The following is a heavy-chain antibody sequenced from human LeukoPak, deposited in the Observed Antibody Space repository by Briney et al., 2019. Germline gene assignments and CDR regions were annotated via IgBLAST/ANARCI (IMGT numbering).Heavy chain of an antibody. CDR3: AGGDGAIFGVVIN. Sequence: GGSLRLSCAASGFTFSSYEMNWVRQAPGKGLEWVSYISSSGSTIYYADSVKGRFTISRDNAKNSLYLQMNSLRAEDTAVYYCAGGDGAIFGVVINWGQGTLVTVSS. V-gene: IGHV3-48*03. CDR1: GFTFSSYE. J-gene: IGHJ4*02. CDR2: ISSSGSTI. D-gene: IGHD3-3*01.